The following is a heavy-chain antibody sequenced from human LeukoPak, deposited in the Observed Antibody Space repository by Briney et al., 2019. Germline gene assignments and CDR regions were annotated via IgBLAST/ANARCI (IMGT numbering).Heavy chain of an antibody. J-gene: IGHJ4*02. CDR3: AKDTYYYDSSVYFNY. CDR2: ISYDGSNK. CDR1: GFTFSSYG. Sequence: GRSLRLSCAASGFTFSSYGMHWVRHAPGKGLEWVAVISYDGSNKYYADSVKGRFTISRDNSKNKLSLQMNSLTAEDTAVYYCAKDTYYYDSSVYFNYWGQGTLVTVSS. D-gene: IGHD3-22*01. V-gene: IGHV3-30*18.